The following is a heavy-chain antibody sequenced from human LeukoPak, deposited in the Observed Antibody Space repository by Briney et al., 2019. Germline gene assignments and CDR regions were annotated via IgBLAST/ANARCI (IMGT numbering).Heavy chain of an antibody. CDR3: ARDRRDGVNDGYFDL. J-gene: IGHJ2*01. D-gene: IGHD5-24*01. CDR1: GFPIDEYA. V-gene: IGHV3-49*04. CDR2: IRSKSYRETT. Sequence: GGSLRLSCTASGFPIDEYAMTWVRQAPGRGLEWLGFIRSKSYRETTQDAASVRGRFTFSRDDSKSVTYLQMNSLRIEDTAVYFCARDRRDGVNDGYFDLWGRGTLVSVSS.